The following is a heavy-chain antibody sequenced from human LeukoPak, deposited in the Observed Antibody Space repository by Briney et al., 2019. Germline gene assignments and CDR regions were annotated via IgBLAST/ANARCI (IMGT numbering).Heavy chain of an antibody. CDR1: GYTFTSYD. CDR2: MNPNSGNT. J-gene: IGHJ4*02. Sequence: ASVKASCKASGYTFTSYDINWVRQATGQGLEWMGWMNPNSGNTGYAQKFQGRVTITRNTSISTAYMELSSLRSEDTAVYYCARDLGYCSSTSCYGSDYWGQGTLVTVSS. D-gene: IGHD2-2*01. CDR3: ARDLGYCSSTSCYGSDY. V-gene: IGHV1-8*03.